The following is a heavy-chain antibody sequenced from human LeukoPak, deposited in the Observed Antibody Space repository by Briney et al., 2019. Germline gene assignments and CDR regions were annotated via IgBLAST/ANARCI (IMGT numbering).Heavy chain of an antibody. CDR2: IYYSGST. CDR3: ARLVGASLYNWFDP. J-gene: IGHJ5*02. CDR1: GGSISSGSYY. Sequence: SETLSLTCTVSGGSISSGSYYWGWIRQPPGKGLEWIGSIYYSGSTYYNPSLKSRVTISVDTSKNQFSLKLSSVTAADTAVYYCARLVGASLYNWFDPWGQGTLVTVSS. V-gene: IGHV4-39*01. D-gene: IGHD1-26*01.